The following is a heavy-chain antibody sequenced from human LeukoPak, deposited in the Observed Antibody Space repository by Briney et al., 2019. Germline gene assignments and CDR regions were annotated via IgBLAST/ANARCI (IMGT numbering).Heavy chain of an antibody. V-gene: IGHV4-39*01. Sequence: PSETLSLTCTVSGGSISSSSYYWGWIRQPPGKGPEWIGSIYYSGNTYYNPSLKSRVTISVDTSKNQFSLKLSSVTAADTAVYYCARQTTVTSFDYWGQGTLVTVSS. J-gene: IGHJ4*02. CDR3: ARQTTVTSFDY. D-gene: IGHD4-11*01. CDR1: GGSISSSSYY. CDR2: IYYSGNT.